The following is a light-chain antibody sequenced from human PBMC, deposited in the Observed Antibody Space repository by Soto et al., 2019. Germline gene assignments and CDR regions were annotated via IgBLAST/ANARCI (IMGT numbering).Light chain of an antibody. CDR3: QQYSNWPRT. V-gene: IGKV3-15*01. CDR1: QSVTGD. CDR2: DAS. J-gene: IGKJ1*01. Sequence: EIVMTQSPATLSVSPGETATLSCRASQSVTGDLAWFQQKPGQSPRLLIYDASTRATGIPARFSGSGYGTEFTLTISSLQSEDFAVFYCQQYSNWPRTFGQGTKVDIK.